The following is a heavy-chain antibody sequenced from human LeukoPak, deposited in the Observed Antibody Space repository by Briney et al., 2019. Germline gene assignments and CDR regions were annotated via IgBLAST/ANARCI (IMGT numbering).Heavy chain of an antibody. Sequence: SETLSLTCTVSGGSISSYYWSWLRQPPGKGREWIGYIYYSGSTNYNPSLKSRVTISVDTSKNQFSLKLSSVTAADTAVYYCARSDYSNFWGHFDYWGQGTLVTVSS. CDR2: IYYSGST. D-gene: IGHD4-11*01. CDR3: ARSDYSNFWGHFDY. CDR1: GGSISSYY. J-gene: IGHJ4*02. V-gene: IGHV4-59*01.